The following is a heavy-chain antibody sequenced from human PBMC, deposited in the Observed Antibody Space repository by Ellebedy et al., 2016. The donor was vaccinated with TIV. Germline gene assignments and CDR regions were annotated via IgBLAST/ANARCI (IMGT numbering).Heavy chain of an antibody. CDR2: INQDGRTT. Sequence: GESLKISCVASGFTSTSYEMHWVRQAPGQGLEWVANINQDGRTTNYVDSVKGRFTISRDNAKNSLYLQLNSLRVDDTAMYYCATDKVCFTFDIWGRGTMVTVSS. J-gene: IGHJ3*02. CDR1: GFTSTSYE. CDR3: ATDKVCFTFDI. V-gene: IGHV3-7*01.